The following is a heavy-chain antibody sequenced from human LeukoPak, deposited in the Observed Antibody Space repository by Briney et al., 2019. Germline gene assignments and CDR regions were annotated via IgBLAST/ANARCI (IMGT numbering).Heavy chain of an antibody. CDR3: AQEHVDSSGYYYVPNWFDP. CDR1: GFTFSSYW. J-gene: IGHJ5*02. Sequence: GGSLRLSCTASGFTFSSYWMSWVRQAPGKGLEWVANIKQDGSAKYYVDPVKDRFTISRDNAKNSLYLQMNSLRAEDTAVYYCAQEHVDSSGYYYVPNWFDPWGQGTLVIVSS. V-gene: IGHV3-7*01. D-gene: IGHD3-22*01. CDR2: IKQDGSAK.